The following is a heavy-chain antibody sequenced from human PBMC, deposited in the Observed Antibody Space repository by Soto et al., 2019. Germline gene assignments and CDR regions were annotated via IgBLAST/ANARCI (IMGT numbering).Heavy chain of an antibody. J-gene: IGHJ4*02. CDR2: IYHSGST. V-gene: IGHV4-30-2*01. D-gene: IGHD3-16*01. CDR1: GGSISSGGYS. CDR3: ARGWLQFWGSYFDY. Sequence: QLQLQESGSGLVKPSQTLSLTCAVSGGSISSGGYSWSWIRQPPGKGLEWIGYIYHSGSTYYNPSLKSRATISVDRSKNQFSLKLSSVTAADTAVYYCARGWLQFWGSYFDYWGQGTLVTVSS.